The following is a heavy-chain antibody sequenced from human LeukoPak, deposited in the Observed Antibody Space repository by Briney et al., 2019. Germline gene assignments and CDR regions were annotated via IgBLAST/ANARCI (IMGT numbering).Heavy chain of an antibody. CDR2: INHSGST. J-gene: IGHJ6*02. V-gene: IGHV4-34*01. CDR3: AREKQDVIVVVPAATNYGMDV. D-gene: IGHD2-2*01. Sequence: SETLSLTCAVYGGSFSGYYWSWIRQPPGKGLEWIGEINHSGSTNYNPSLKSRVTISVDTSKNQFSLKLSSVTAADTAVYHCAREKQDVIVVVPAATNYGMDVWGQGTTVTVSS. CDR1: GGSFSGYY.